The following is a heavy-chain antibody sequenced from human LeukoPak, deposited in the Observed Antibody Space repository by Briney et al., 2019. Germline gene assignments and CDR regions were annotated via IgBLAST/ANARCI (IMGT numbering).Heavy chain of an antibody. Sequence: PSETLSLTCTVSGGSISSYYWSWIRQPPGKGLEWIGYIYYSGSTNYNPSLKSRVTISVDTSKNQFSLKLSSVTAADTAVYYCARESPTTVTTSAFFAYWGQGTLVTVSS. CDR2: IYYSGST. D-gene: IGHD4-17*01. CDR3: ARESPTTVTTSAFFAY. J-gene: IGHJ4*02. V-gene: IGHV4-59*01. CDR1: GGSISSYY.